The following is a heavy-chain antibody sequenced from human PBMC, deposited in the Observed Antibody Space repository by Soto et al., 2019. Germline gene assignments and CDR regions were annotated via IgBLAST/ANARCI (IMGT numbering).Heavy chain of an antibody. J-gene: IGHJ2*01. CDR1: GYSFINYW. CDR3: TRPGSGSPTNDWYFDL. D-gene: IGHD6-19*01. Sequence: GESLKISCKGAGYSFINYWIAWVRQMPGKGLEWMGIIYPGDSDTRYSPSFQGQVTISADKSITTAYLHWSSLKASDTAMYFCTRPGSGSPTNDWYFDLWGRGTLVTVSS. CDR2: IYPGDSDT. V-gene: IGHV5-51*01.